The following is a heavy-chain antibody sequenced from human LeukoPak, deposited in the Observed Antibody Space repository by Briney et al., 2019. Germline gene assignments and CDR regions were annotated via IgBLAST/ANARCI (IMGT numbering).Heavy chain of an antibody. D-gene: IGHD2-2*02. V-gene: IGHV4-59*12. CDR3: ARGPGLGYCSSTSCYTAAVY. J-gene: IGHJ4*02. CDR2: IYYSGST. CDR1: GGSISSYY. Sequence: PSETLSLTCTVSGGSISSYYWSWPRQPPGKGLEWIGYIYYSGSTNYNPPLKSRVTISVDTSKNQFSLKLSSVTAADTAVYYCARGPGLGYCSSTSCYTAAVYWGQGTLVTVSA.